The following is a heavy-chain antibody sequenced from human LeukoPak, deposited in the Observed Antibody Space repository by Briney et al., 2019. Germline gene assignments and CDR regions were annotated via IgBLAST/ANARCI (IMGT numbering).Heavy chain of an antibody. D-gene: IGHD4-17*01. CDR3: ARRHPSYGAFDI. Sequence: SETLSLTCTVSGGSISSSRYYWGWIRQPPGKGLEWIGSIYYSGSTYYNPSLKSRVTISVDTSKNQFSLKLSSVTAADTAVYYCARRHPSYGAFDIWGQGTMVTVSS. CDR2: IYYSGST. J-gene: IGHJ3*02. V-gene: IGHV4-39*01. CDR1: GGSISSSRYY.